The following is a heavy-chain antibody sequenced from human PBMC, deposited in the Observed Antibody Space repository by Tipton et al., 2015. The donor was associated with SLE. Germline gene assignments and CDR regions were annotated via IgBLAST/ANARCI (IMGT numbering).Heavy chain of an antibody. CDR2: ISGAGHSA. CDR1: AFSFSDSA. V-gene: IGHV3-23*01. J-gene: IGHJ4*02. CDR3: AKGGILWFGESLSPPGFDY. D-gene: IGHD3-10*01. Sequence: SLRLSCAASAFSFSDSAMMWVRQAPGQGLEWVSAISGAGHSAYYTDSVKGRFTISRDNSKNTLYLQMNTLRAEDTAVYYCAKGGILWFGESLSPPGFDYWGQGTLVTVSS.